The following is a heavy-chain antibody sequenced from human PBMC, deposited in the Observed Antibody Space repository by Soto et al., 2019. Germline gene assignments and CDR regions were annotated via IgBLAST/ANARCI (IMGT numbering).Heavy chain of an antibody. CDR2: TSYTGNT. CDR3: ARIERRPRRFNWFDP. D-gene: IGHD3-3*01. V-gene: IGHV4-59*02. Sequence: PSETLSLTCFFSCGSVTSYHWSWIRQFPGKGLEWIAYTSYTGNTNYNPSLQSRVTISLDTSKNQLSLKLTSMTSADTAVYYCARIERRPRRFNWFDPWGQGTQVTVSS. J-gene: IGHJ5*02. CDR1: CGSVTSYH.